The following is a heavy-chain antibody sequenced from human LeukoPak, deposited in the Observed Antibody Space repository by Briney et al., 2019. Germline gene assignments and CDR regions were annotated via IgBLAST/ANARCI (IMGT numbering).Heavy chain of an antibody. Sequence: TGGSLSLSCAASGFTFSNYWMYWVRQPPGKGLVWVSRINTGGSSTSYADSVKGRFTISRDNAKNTLYLQMNSLRAEDTAVYYCARGVEYCSSTTCSAFDYWGQGTLVTVSS. CDR2: INTGGSST. J-gene: IGHJ4*02. V-gene: IGHV3-74*01. CDR3: ARGVEYCSSTTCSAFDY. CDR1: GFTFSNYW. D-gene: IGHD2-2*01.